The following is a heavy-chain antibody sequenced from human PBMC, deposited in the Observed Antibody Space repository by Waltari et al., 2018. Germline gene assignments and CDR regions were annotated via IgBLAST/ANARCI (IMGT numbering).Heavy chain of an antibody. V-gene: IGHV3-21*01. CDR1: GFTFSSYS. CDR3: ARGVGIVGATMDY. D-gene: IGHD1-26*01. Sequence: EVQLVESGGGLVKPGGSLRLSCAASGFTFSSYSMHWVRPAPGKGLEWVSAISSSSSYIYYADSVKGRFTISRDNAKNSLYLQMNSLRAEDTAVYYCARGVGIVGATMDYWGQGTLVTVSS. CDR2: ISSSSSYI. J-gene: IGHJ4*02.